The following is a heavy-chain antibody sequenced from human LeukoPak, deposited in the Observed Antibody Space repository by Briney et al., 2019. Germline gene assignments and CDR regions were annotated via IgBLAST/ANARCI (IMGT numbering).Heavy chain of an antibody. Sequence: SQTLSLTCDVSGDSISSGDYFWSWIRQPPGKGLEWIGYIYHGGSAHYNPSLKSRVTISVDTSKNQFSLVVSSVTAADTAVYYCAREVIMVTTSSDAFDMWGQGTMVTVSS. CDR2: IYHGGSA. J-gene: IGHJ3*02. D-gene: IGHD4-17*01. V-gene: IGHV4-30-4*01. CDR3: AREVIMVTTSSDAFDM. CDR1: GDSISSGDYF.